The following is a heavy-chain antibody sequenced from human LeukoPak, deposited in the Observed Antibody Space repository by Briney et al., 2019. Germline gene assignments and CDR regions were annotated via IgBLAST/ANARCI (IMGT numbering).Heavy chain of an antibody. D-gene: IGHD1-7*01. CDR3: ARAGGWNYVTEYYYMDV. V-gene: IGHV1-69*05. Sequence: SVKVSCKASGGTFSSYAISWARQAPGQGLEWMGGIIPIFGTANYAQKFQGRVTITTDESTSTAYMELSSLRSEDTAVYYCARAGGWNYVTEYYYMDVWGKGTTVTVSS. J-gene: IGHJ6*03. CDR1: GGTFSSYA. CDR2: IIPIFGTA.